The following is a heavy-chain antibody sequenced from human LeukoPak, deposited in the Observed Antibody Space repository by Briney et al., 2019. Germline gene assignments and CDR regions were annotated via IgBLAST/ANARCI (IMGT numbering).Heavy chain of an antibody. CDR3: ARGGNRYPTRALRWFFDY. J-gene: IGHJ4*02. D-gene: IGHD4-23*01. CDR1: GGSFSGYY. Sequence: SETLSLTCAVYGGSFSGYYWSWIRQPPGKGLEWIGEINHSGSTNYNPSLKSRVTISVDTSKNQFSLKLSSVTAADTAVYYCARGGNRYPTRALRWFFDYWGQGTLVTVSS. CDR2: INHSGST. V-gene: IGHV4-34*01.